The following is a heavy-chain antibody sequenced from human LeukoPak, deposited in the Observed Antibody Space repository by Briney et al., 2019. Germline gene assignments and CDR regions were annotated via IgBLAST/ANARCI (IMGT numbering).Heavy chain of an antibody. CDR3: AKTTGPATTVTSSGYMDV. Sequence: PGGSLRLSCAASGFTFNRYAMSWVRQAPGKGLEWVSGISGIGGSRHYGDSVKGRFTISRDNSKNTLYLQVNNPRAEDSAVYYCAKTTGPATTVTSSGYMDVWGKGTTVTVSS. CDR2: ISGIGGSR. D-gene: IGHD4-11*01. V-gene: IGHV3-23*01. CDR1: GFTFNRYA. J-gene: IGHJ6*03.